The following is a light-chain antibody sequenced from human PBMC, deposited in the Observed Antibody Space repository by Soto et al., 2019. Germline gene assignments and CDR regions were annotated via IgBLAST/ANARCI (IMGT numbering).Light chain of an antibody. Sequence: EIVLTQSPDTLSLSPGERAIFSCRTSQSICSTLAWYQHKPGQAPRLLIYDASKRATGIPARFSGSGSGTDFTLTIRSLEPEDFAVYVCQQRSKWPVTFGPGTTVDIK. V-gene: IGKV3-11*01. CDR3: QQRSKWPVT. J-gene: IGKJ3*01. CDR2: DAS. CDR1: QSICST.